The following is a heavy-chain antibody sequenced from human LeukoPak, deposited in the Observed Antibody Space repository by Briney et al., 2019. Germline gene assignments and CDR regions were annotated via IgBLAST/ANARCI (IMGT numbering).Heavy chain of an antibody. Sequence: RASVKVSCKASGHTFTGYYMHWVRQAPGQGLEWMGWINPNSGGTNHAQKFQGRVGMTRDTSISTAYMELSRLRSDDTAVYYCAQSSGWDSLKYWGQGTLVTVSS. V-gene: IGHV1-2*02. D-gene: IGHD6-19*01. CDR2: INPNSGGT. J-gene: IGHJ4*02. CDR3: AQSSGWDSLKY. CDR1: GHTFTGYY.